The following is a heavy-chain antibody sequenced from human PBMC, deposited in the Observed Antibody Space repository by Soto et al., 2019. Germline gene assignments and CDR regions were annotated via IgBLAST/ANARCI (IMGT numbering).Heavy chain of an antibody. CDR3: ARVGTYYPDAFDI. CDR1: GFTFSIYR. CDR2: IKQDGSEK. V-gene: IGHV3-7*01. J-gene: IGHJ3*02. D-gene: IGHD3-10*01. Sequence: EVQLVESGGGLVQPGGSLRLSCAASGFTFSIYRMTWVRRAPGEGLEWVANIKQDGSEKYYVDSVKGRFTISRDNAKNSLFLQMNSLRAEDAAVYYCARVGTYYPDAFDIWGQGTMVTVSS.